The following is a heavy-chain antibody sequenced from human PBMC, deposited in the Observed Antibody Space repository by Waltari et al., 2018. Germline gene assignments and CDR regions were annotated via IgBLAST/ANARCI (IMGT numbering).Heavy chain of an antibody. CDR1: GGSISRYY. D-gene: IGHD3-22*01. J-gene: IGHJ4*02. CDR2: IYYSGST. Sequence: QVQLQESGPGLVKPSETLSLTCTVSGGSISRYYWSWIRPPPGKGLEWIGYIYYSGSTNYNPSLKSRVTISVDTSKNQFSLKLSSVTAADTAVYYCARKPYYYDSSGPIGGYFDYWGQGTLVTVSS. CDR3: ARKPYYYDSSGPIGGYFDY. V-gene: IGHV4-59*01.